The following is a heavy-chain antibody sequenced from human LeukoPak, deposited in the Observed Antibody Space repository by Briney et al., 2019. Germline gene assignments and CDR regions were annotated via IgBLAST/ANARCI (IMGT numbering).Heavy chain of an antibody. CDR1: GFTFSSYA. J-gene: IGHJ4*02. Sequence: PGGSLRLSCAASGFTFSSYAMHWVRQAPGKGLEWVAVISYDGSNKYYADSVKGRFTISRDNSKNTLYLQMNSLRAEDTAVYYCAKAPPYYYDSRGEYYFDYWGQGTLVTVSS. D-gene: IGHD3-22*01. CDR3: AKAPPYYYDSRGEYYFDY. V-gene: IGHV3-30-3*01. CDR2: ISYDGSNK.